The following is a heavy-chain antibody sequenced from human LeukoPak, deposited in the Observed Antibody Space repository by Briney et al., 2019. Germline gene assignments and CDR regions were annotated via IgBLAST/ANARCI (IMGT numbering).Heavy chain of an antibody. CDR3: ARNWNFLDS. V-gene: IGHV3-21*01. CDR1: GFTFNSYT. Sequence: GGSLRLSCAASGFTFNSYTMNWVRQAPGKGLEWVSSITTTSSYMYYADSLKGRLTISRDNTKNSLYLQMNSLRAEDTAVYYCARNWNFLDSWGQGTLVTVSS. J-gene: IGHJ4*02. CDR2: ITTTSSYM. D-gene: IGHD1-7*01.